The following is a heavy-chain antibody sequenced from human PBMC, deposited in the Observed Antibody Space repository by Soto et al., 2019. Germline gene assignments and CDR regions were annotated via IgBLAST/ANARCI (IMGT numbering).Heavy chain of an antibody. J-gene: IGHJ4*02. CDR1: GGSFSGFY. CDR3: ARGSLTGWYFDY. Sequence: SETLSLTCAVYGGSFSGFYWSWIRQPPGKGLEWIGEVNHSGSTNYNPSLKSRVTISVYTSKNQFSLKLISVTAADTAVYYCARGSLTGWYFDYWGLGTLVTVSS. V-gene: IGHV4-34*01. CDR2: VNHSGST. D-gene: IGHD6-19*01.